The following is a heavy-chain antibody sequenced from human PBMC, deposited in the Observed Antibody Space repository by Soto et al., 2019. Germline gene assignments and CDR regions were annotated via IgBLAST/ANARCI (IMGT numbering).Heavy chain of an antibody. Sequence: ASVKVSCKTSGYTFTTYAIHWVRQAPGQRLEWMGWINTGNGNTNYAQKLQGRVTMTTDTSTSTAYMELRSLRSDDTALYYCARNEHVFDYWGQGTRVTVSS. V-gene: IGHV1-3*04. CDR3: ARNEHVFDY. CDR2: INTGNGNT. D-gene: IGHD1-1*01. CDR1: GYTFTTYA. J-gene: IGHJ4*02.